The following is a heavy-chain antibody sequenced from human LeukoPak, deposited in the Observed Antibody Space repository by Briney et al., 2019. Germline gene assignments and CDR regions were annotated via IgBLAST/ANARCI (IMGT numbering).Heavy chain of an antibody. CDR1: GGSFSGYY. CDR2: INHSGSA. Sequence: PSETLSLTCAVYGGSFSGYYWSWIRQPPGKGLEWIGEINHSGSANYNPSLKSRVTLSVDTPKNQFSLKLSSVTAADTAVYYCARAHIQLLDYWGQGTPVTVSS. J-gene: IGHJ4*02. CDR3: ARAHIQLLDY. V-gene: IGHV4-34*01. D-gene: IGHD1-1*01.